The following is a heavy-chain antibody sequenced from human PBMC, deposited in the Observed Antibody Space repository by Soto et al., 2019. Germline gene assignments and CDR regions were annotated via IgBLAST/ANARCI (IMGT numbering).Heavy chain of an antibody. Sequence: SEPLSHTSGVYGGSFSDYYCSCIRQPPGKGLEWIGEINHSGSTNYNPSLKSRVTISVDTSKNQFSLKLSSVTAADTAVYYCASDLTYYGPIRYWGQGTLVTVYS. CDR2: INHSGST. CDR3: ASDLTYYGPIRY. CDR1: GGSFSDYY. J-gene: IGHJ4*02. V-gene: IGHV4-34*01. D-gene: IGHD3-10*01.